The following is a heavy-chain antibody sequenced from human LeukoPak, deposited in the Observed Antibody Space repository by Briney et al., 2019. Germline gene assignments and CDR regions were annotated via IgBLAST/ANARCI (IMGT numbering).Heavy chain of an antibody. Sequence: PGGSLRLSCAASGFTFSSHSVNWVRQTPGKGLEWVSYISSGSSARYYADSVKGRFTISRDDARNSLYLQMNSLRAEDTAVYYCARGLWFGDISRAAFDIWGRGTMVVVSS. J-gene: IGHJ3*02. CDR3: ARGLWFGDISRAAFDI. CDR2: ISSGSSAR. D-gene: IGHD3-10*01. V-gene: IGHV3-48*01. CDR1: GFTFSSHS.